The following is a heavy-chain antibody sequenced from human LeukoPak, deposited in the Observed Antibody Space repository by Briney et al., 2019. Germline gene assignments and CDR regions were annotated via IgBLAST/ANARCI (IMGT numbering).Heavy chain of an antibody. CDR2: VYHSGST. J-gene: IGHJ5*02. CDR3: ARRTVTTTERFNWFDP. Sequence: PSGTLSLTCAVSGDSISTNHWWSWVRQPPGKGLEWIGEVYHSGSTFYNPSLKSRVTISEDTSKNQFSLKLSSVFATDTAVYYCARRTVTTTERFNWFDPWGQGTLVTVSS. D-gene: IGHD4-17*01. CDR1: GDSISTNHW. V-gene: IGHV4-4*02.